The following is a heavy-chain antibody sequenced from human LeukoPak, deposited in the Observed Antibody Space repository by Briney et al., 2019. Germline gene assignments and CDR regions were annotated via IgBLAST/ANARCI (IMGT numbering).Heavy chain of an antibody. V-gene: IGHV3-23*01. D-gene: IGHD6-13*01. CDR1: GFTFSSYA. Sequence: PGGSLRLSCAASGFTFSSYAMSWVRQAPGKGLERVSAISGSGGSTYYADSVKGRFTISRDNSKNTLYLQMNSLRAEDTAVYYCAKDSPQTSSQIYYFDYWGQGTLVTVSS. CDR3: AKDSPQTSSQIYYFDY. J-gene: IGHJ4*02. CDR2: ISGSGGST.